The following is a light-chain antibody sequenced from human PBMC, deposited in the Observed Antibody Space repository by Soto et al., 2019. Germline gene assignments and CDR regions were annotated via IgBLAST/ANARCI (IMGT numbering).Light chain of an antibody. CDR2: DVS. CDR1: SSDVGGYDY. J-gene: IGLJ2*01. CDR3: SSYASSITLV. V-gene: IGLV2-14*01. Sequence: QSALTQPASVSGSPGQSITISCTGTSSDVGGYDYVSWYQQHPGKAPKLLIFDVSKRPSGVSYRFSGSKSGNTASLTISGLQAEDEADYYCSSYASSITLVFGGGTKLTFL.